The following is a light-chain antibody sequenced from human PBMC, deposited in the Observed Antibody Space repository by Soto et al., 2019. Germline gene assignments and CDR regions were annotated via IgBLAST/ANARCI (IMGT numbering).Light chain of an antibody. CDR2: DAY. J-gene: IGKJ4*01. V-gene: IGKV3-11*01. CDR1: QSVSSY. Sequence: EIVLTQSPATLSLSPGERATLSCRASQSVSSYLAWYQQKPGQAPRLLIYDAYNRATGIPARLSGSGSGTDFTLTISSLEPEDFAVYYCQQRSNWLLTFGGGTKVEIK. CDR3: QQRSNWLLT.